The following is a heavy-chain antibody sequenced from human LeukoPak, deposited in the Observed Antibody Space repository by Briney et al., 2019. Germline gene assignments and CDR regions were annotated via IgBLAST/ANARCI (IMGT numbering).Heavy chain of an antibody. CDR1: GYTFTSYG. CDR2: ISTYNGNT. CDR3: TRDKDAYSSSPAVF. Sequence: ASVKVSCQASGYTFTSYGISWVRQAPGQGLEWMGWISTYNGNTNYALKLQGRVTMTTDTSTSTAYMELRSLSSDDTAMYYCTRDKDAYSSSPAVFWGQGTLVTVSS. J-gene: IGHJ4*02. D-gene: IGHD6-6*01. V-gene: IGHV1-18*01.